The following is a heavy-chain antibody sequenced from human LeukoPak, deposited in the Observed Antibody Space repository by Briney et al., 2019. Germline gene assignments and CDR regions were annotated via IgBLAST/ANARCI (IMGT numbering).Heavy chain of an antibody. CDR2: IYVTGN. J-gene: IGHJ6*03. CDR1: GGSIGTYY. Sequence: PSETLSLTCTVSGGSIGTYYWSWVRQSPGKGLEWIGYIYVTGNRYNPYLQSRVTISVDTSSNQFFLKMSSVTAADTAVYYCARHIGGGIEDMDVWGKGTKVTVSS. V-gene: IGHV4-59*08. D-gene: IGHD3-16*02. CDR3: ARHIGGGIEDMDV.